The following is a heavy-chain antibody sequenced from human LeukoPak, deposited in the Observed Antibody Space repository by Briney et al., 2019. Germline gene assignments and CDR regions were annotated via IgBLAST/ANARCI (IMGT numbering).Heavy chain of an antibody. J-gene: IGHJ4*02. Sequence: GGSLRLSCAASGFTFSSYSMNWVRQAPGKGLEWVSSISSSSSYIYYADSVKGRFTISRDNAKNSLYLQMNSLRADDTAVYYCAREESVAGTYYFDYWGQGTLVTVSS. D-gene: IGHD6-19*01. CDR1: GFTFSSYS. CDR2: ISSSSSYI. V-gene: IGHV3-21*01. CDR3: AREESVAGTYYFDY.